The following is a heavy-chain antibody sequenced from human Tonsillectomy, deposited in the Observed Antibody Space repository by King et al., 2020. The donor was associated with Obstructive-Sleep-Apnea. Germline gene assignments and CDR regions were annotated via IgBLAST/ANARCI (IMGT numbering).Heavy chain of an antibody. J-gene: IGHJ4*02. CDR2: ISYDGSNK. D-gene: IGHD1-26*01. CDR1: GFTFSSYA. CDR3: ARDGVAGATWWGHFDY. V-gene: IGHV3-30*04. Sequence: VQLVESGGGVVQPGRSLRLSCAASGFTFSSYAMHWVRQAPGKGLEWVAVISYDGSNKYYADSVKGRFTISRDNSKNTLYLQMNNLRAEDTAVYYCARDGVAGATWWGHFDYWGQGTLVTVSS.